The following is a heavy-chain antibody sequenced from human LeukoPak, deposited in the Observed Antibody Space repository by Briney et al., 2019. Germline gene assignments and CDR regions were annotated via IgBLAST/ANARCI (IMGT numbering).Heavy chain of an antibody. J-gene: IGHJ2*01. V-gene: IGHV3-7*01. CDR3: VREYWYFDL. Sequence: PGGSLRLSCVASGFSYRTDWMYWVRQGPRKGLGYVANINQDGSEKYHVDSVKSRFTISSDNPKNSIYLQMNSLRAEDTAVYYCVREYWYFDLCGRGTLATVT. CDR2: INQDGSEK. CDR1: GFSYRTDW.